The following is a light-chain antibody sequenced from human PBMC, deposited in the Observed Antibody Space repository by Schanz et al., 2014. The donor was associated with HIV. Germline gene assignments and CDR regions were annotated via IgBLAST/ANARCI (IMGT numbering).Light chain of an antibody. J-gene: IGLJ2*01. Sequence: QSVLTQPPSASGTPGQRVTLSCSASSSNIATNAVHWYQQFPGTAPKLLIYATYNRPSGVPDRFSGSNSGTSASLAISGLQSEDEADYYCSSYTSSSSVVFGGGTKLTVL. CDR3: SSYTSSSSVV. V-gene: IGLV1-44*01. CDR2: ATY. CDR1: SSNIATNA.